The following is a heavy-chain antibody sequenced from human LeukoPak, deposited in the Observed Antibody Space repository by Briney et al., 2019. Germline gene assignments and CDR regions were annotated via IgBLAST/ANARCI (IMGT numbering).Heavy chain of an antibody. Sequence: HPGRSLRLSCAGSGFQFNTYWISWIRQAPGKWLQWQGKIKEDGSETYYVGSLKGRLTISRDNAKNSSFLEMSSLGVEDTAVYYCARDVGRFCTRGSCFSDAWGQGTLVTVSS. J-gene: IGHJ5*02. CDR1: GFQFNTYW. CDR3: ARDVGRFCTRGSCFSDA. V-gene: IGHV3-7*05. D-gene: IGHD2-15*01. CDR2: IKEDGSET.